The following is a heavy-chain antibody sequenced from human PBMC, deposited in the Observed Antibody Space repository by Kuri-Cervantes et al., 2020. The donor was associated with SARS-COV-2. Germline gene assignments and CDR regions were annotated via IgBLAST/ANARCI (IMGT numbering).Heavy chain of an antibody. CDR3: ARGRGIAAAGTGSPAPGYFDL. D-gene: IGHD6-13*01. V-gene: IGHV4-34*01. CDR1: GGSFSGYY. J-gene: IGHJ2*01. Sequence: SETLSLTCAVYGGSFSGYYWSWIRQPPGKGLEWIGEINHSGSTNYNPSLKSRVTISVDTSKNQFSLKLSSVTAADTAVYYCARGRGIAAAGTGSPAPGYFDLWGRGTRGTVSS. CDR2: INHSGST.